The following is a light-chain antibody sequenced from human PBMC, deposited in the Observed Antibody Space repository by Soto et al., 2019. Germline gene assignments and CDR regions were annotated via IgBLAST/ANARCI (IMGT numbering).Light chain of an antibody. J-gene: IGKJ5*01. V-gene: IGKV3-20*01. CDR2: GAS. Sequence: EIVLTQSPGTLSLSQGERATLSCRASQSVTSSFLAWYQQKPGQAPRLLIYGASSRVSGIPDRLSGSGSGTDFTLTINGLEPEDFAVYYCQQYGTSQFTFGQGTRLEIK. CDR1: QSVTSSF. CDR3: QQYGTSQFT.